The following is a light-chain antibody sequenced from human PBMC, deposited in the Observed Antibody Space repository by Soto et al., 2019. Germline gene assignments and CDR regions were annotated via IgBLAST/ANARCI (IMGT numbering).Light chain of an antibody. CDR3: ISHIVRSTLV. J-gene: IGLJ1*01. V-gene: IGLV2-14*01. CDR1: ISDVGGYDY. CDR2: EVS. Sequence: QSALTQPASVSGSPGQSITISCTGTISDVGGYDYVSWYQQHPGKAPKHMIYEVSDRPSGVSNRFSGAKSGNTASLAISGLQAEDEADYECISHIVRSTLVFGDVTNVTVL.